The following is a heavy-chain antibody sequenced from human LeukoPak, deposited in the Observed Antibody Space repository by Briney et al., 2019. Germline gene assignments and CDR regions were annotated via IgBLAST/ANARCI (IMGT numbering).Heavy chain of an antibody. CDR3: AKGYYDSGGYYAVWGDY. CDR1: GFTFSSYG. D-gene: IGHD3-22*01. CDR2: IRYDGSNK. J-gene: IGHJ4*02. Sequence: GGSLRLSCAASGFTFSSYGMHWVRQAPGKGLEWVAFIRYDGSNKYYADSVKGRFTISRDNSKNTLYLQMNSLRAEDTAVYYCAKGYYDSGGYYAVWGDYWGQGTLVTVSS. V-gene: IGHV3-30*02.